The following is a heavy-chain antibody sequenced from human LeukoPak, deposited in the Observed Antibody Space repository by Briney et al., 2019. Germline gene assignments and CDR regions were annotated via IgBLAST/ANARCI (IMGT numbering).Heavy chain of an antibody. V-gene: IGHV3-30*02. D-gene: IGHD2-15*01. CDR3: AKDFVVVAASDY. CDR2: IRYDGSNK. Sequence: GGSLRLSCAASGFTFSSYGMHWVRQAPGKGLEWVAFIRYDGSNKYYADSVKGRFTISRDDSKNTLYLQMNSLRAEDTAVYYCAKDFVVVAASDYWGQGTLVTVSS. CDR1: GFTFSSYG. J-gene: IGHJ4*02.